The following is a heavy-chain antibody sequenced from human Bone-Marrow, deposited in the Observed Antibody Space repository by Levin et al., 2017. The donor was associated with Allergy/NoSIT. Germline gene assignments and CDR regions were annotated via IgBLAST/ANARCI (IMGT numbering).Heavy chain of an antibody. CDR3: ARFVVVPGTYYCLDV. Sequence: ASVKVSCKASGYTFISFGVAWVRQAPGQGLEWMGWISAHNGNTNYARKFQGRVTMTTDKPTSTAYMELRSLRSDDTAVYYCARFVVVPGTYYCLDVWGGGTTVTVAS. CDR2: ISAHNGNT. V-gene: IGHV1-18*01. J-gene: IGHJ6*01. D-gene: IGHD2-2*01. CDR1: GYTFISFG.